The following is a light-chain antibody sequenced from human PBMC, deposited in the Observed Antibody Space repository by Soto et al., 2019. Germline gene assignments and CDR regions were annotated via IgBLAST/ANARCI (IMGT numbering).Light chain of an antibody. J-gene: IGKJ1*01. CDR1: QGISSA. CDR3: QQFNSYLRT. V-gene: IGKV1-13*02. CDR2: DAS. Sequence: AIQLTQSPSSLSASVGDRVTITCRASQGISSALAWYQQKPGQAPKLLIYDASSLESGGPSRFSGSGSGTDLTLTLSSLQPEDFANYYCQQFNSYLRTFGQGTKVEI.